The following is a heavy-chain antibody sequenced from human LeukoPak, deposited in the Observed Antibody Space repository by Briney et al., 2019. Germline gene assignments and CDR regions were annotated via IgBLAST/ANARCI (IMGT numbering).Heavy chain of an antibody. D-gene: IGHD2-21*01. CDR3: ARPGVWHAIDY. J-gene: IGHJ4*02. CDR1: GGSISSSSYY. CDR2: IYYSGST. V-gene: IGHV4-39*01. Sequence: PSETLSLTCTVSGGSISSSSYYWGWIRQPPGKGLEWIGSIYYSGSTYYNPSLKSRVTISVDTSKNQFSLKLSSVTAADTAVYYCARPGVWHAIDYWGQGTLVTVSS.